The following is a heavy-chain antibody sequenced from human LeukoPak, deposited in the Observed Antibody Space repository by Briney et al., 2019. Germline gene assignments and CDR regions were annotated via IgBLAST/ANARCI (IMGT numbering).Heavy chain of an antibody. CDR2: ISSSGSTI. CDR1: GFTFSDYY. CDR3: ARDLPYSSSWPFDY. J-gene: IGHJ4*02. D-gene: IGHD6-13*01. V-gene: IGHV3-11*04. Sequence: GGSLRLSCAASGFTFSDYYMSWIRQAPGKGLEWVSYISSSGSTIYYADSVKGRFTISRDNAKNSLYLQMNSLRAEDTAVYCCARDLPYSSSWPFDYWGQGTLVTVSS.